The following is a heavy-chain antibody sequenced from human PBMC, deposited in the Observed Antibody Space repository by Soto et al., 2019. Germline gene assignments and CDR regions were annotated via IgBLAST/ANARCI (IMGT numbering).Heavy chain of an antibody. D-gene: IGHD3-16*01. CDR1: GFTFNGPA. CDR3: STAYV. Sequence: EVQLVVSGGGLVQPGGSVKLSCAASGFTFNGPAIHWVRQASGKGLEWVGRIRNKANSYATVYAASMKGRFTISRDDSTNTAYLQMNSLKAEDSAVYNCSTAYVWGQGTLVTVPS. V-gene: IGHV3-73*01. CDR2: IRNKANSYAT. J-gene: IGHJ4*02.